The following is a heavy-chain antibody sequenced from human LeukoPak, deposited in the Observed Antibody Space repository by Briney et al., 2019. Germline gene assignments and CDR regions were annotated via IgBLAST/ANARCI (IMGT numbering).Heavy chain of an antibody. Sequence: GGSLSLSWPASGFTFSNAWMSWVSQAPGKGLEWVGRIKSKTDGGTTDYAAPVKGRFTISRDDSKNTLYLQMNSLKTEDTAVYYCARERLGYDYWGQGTLVTVSS. D-gene: IGHD7-27*01. CDR2: IKSKTDGGTT. CDR1: GFTFSNAW. V-gene: IGHV3-15*01. J-gene: IGHJ4*02. CDR3: ARERLGYDY.